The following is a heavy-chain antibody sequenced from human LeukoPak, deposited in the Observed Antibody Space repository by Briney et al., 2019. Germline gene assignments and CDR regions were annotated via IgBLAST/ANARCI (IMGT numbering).Heavy chain of an antibody. D-gene: IGHD6-13*01. V-gene: IGHV4-31*03. Sequence: LSLTCTVSGGSISSGGYYWSWIRQHPGKGLEWIGYIYYSGSTYYNPSLKSRVTISVDTSKNQFSLKLSSVTAADTAVYYCASLRAYSSSLPPGGYWGQGTLVTVSS. J-gene: IGHJ4*02. CDR1: GGSISSGGYY. CDR3: ASLRAYSSSLPPGGY. CDR2: IYYSGST.